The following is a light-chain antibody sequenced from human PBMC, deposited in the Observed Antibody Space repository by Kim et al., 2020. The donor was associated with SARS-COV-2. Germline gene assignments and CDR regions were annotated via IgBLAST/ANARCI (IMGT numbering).Light chain of an antibody. CDR2: GNS. CDR1: SSNIGAGYD. J-gene: IGLJ3*02. V-gene: IGLV1-40*01. Sequence: QGVTLSCTGSSSNIGAGYDVHWYQQLPGTAPKLLIYGNSNRPSGVPDRFSGSKSGTSASLAITGLQAADEADYYCQSYDSRLSGWVFGGGTQLTVL. CDR3: QSYDSRLSGWV.